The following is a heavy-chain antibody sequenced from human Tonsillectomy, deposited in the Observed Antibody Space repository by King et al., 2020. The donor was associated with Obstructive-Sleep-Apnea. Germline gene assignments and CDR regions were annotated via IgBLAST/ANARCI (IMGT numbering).Heavy chain of an antibody. V-gene: IGHV4-31*11. CDR1: VASIDSGGYY. J-gene: IGHJ4*02. D-gene: IGHD1-26*01. CDR2: IYFIGGT. CDR3: ARVSDTEFDS. Sequence: VQLQESGPGLLKPSQTLSLTCAVSVASIDSGGYYWSWIRQHPGKGLEWFGSIYFIGGTSYNPSLKSRVTISLDTSKNHFSLNLSSVTAADTAVYFCARVSDTEFDSWGQGTLVTVSS.